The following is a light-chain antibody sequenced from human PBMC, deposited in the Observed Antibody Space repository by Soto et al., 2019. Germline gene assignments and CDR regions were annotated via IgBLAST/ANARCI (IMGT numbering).Light chain of an antibody. CDR2: WAS. CDR1: QIILYNSSNNNY. Sequence: DIVMTQSPDSLAVSLGARATINCKSSQIILYNSSNNNYLAWYQQKPGQPPKILIYWASTRESGVPDRFSGSGSGTDFSLSINSLHAGDVAVYYCQQYYSSPYTFGQGTKLEIK. V-gene: IGKV4-1*01. CDR3: QQYYSSPYT. J-gene: IGKJ2*01.